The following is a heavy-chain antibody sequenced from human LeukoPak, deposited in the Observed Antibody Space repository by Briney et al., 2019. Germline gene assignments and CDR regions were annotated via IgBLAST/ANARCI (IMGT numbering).Heavy chain of an antibody. CDR1: GGSFSGYY. J-gene: IGHJ4*02. Sequence: SETLSLTCAVYGGSFSGYYWSWIRQPPGKGLEWIGEINHSGSTNYNPSLKSRVTISVDTSKNQFSLKLSSVTAADTAVYYCARGPEDYYDSSGYYGWWGQGTLVTVSS. D-gene: IGHD3-22*01. V-gene: IGHV4-34*01. CDR3: ARGPEDYYDSSGYYGW. CDR2: INHSGST.